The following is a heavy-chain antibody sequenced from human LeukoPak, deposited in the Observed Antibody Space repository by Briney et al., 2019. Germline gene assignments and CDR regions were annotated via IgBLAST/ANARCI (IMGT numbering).Heavy chain of an antibody. CDR2: ILHSGDT. Sequence: PSETLSLTCGVSGGSIGTLHGWSWVRQSPEKGLEWIGDILHSGDTNYNPSLKSRVALSVDTSKNQFSLQMTSVTVADTAIYHCARLTWAPRSFDLWGRGTLVTVSS. D-gene: IGHD7-27*01. CDR3: ARLTWAPRSFDL. J-gene: IGHJ2*01. V-gene: IGHV4-4*02. CDR1: GGSIGTLHG.